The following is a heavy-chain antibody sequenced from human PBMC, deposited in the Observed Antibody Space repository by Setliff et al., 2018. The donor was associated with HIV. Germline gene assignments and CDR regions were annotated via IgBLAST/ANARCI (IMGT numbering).Heavy chain of an antibody. V-gene: IGHV4-61*08. J-gene: IGHJ4*02. D-gene: IGHD3-22*01. CDR2: IYTSGST. Sequence: SETLSLTCTVTGGSISSGGFYWTWIRQHPGKGLEWIGYIYTSGSTNYDPSLKSRVTISVDTSKNQFSLKLSSVTAADTAVYYCARGLSFYDPGGFDYWGQGTLVTVSS. CDR1: GGSISSGGFY. CDR3: ARGLSFYDPGGFDY.